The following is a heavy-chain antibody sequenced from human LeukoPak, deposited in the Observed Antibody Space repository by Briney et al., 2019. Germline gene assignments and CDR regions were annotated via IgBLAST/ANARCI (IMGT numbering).Heavy chain of an antibody. V-gene: IGHV3-66*01. D-gene: IGHD6-19*01. J-gene: IGHJ4*02. CDR1: GFTFSSYA. CDR3: ARGGSGWEY. Sequence: PGRSLRLSCAASGFTFSSYAMSWVRQAPGKGLEWVSIIYSGGSTSYADSVKGRFTISRDNSNNRLYLQMNRLRAEDTAVYYCARGGSGWEYWGQGTQVTVSS. CDR2: IYSGGST.